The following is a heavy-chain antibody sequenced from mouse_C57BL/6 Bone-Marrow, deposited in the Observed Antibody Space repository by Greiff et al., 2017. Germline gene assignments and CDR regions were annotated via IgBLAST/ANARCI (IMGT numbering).Heavy chain of an antibody. CDR3: ARGGNYGGYYFDY. Sequence: QVQLQQSGAELVKPGASVKMSCKASGYTFTTYPIEWMKQNHGKSLEWIGNFHPYNDDTKYNEKFKGKATLTVDKSSSTVYLELSRLTSDNSAVYYCARGGNYGGYYFDYWGQGTTLTVSA. CDR2: FHPYNDDT. V-gene: IGHV1-47*01. J-gene: IGHJ2*01. D-gene: IGHD2-1*01. CDR1: GYTFTTYP.